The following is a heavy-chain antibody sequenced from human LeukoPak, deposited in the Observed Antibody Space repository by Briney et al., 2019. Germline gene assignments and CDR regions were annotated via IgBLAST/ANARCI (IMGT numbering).Heavy chain of an antibody. CDR3: AKGAEIDL. V-gene: IGHV3-23*01. Sequence: GGSLRLSCATSLLTFTNYAMNSGRQAPGKGLEWVSAVTGPGDTTYYADSVKGRFFMSREDSKTTVYLQMNSLRAEDTAIYYCAKGAEIDLWGQGTLVTVSS. CDR1: LLTFTNYA. CDR2: VTGPGDTT. J-gene: IGHJ5*02. D-gene: IGHD3-16*01.